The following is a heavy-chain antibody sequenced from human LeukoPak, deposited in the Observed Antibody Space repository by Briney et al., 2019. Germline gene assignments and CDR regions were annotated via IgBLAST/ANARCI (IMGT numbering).Heavy chain of an antibody. Sequence: PGGPLRLSCAASGFTLRSYAMHWVRQAPGKGLEWVAVISNDGSNKYYADSVKGRFTISRDNSKNTLYLQMNSLRAEDTAVYYCARGRRMNSSGLNWFDPWGQGTLVTVSS. CDR3: ARGRRMNSSGLNWFDP. CDR1: GFTLRSYA. V-gene: IGHV3-30-3*01. J-gene: IGHJ5*02. D-gene: IGHD6-19*01. CDR2: ISNDGSNK.